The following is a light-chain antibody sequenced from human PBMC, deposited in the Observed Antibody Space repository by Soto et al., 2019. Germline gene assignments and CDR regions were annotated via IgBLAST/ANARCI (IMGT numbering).Light chain of an antibody. CDR3: QQYYSYPQFT. Sequence: AIRMTQSPSSFSASTGDRVTITCRASQAISSYLAWYQQKPGKAPKLLIYAASTLQSGVPSRFSGSGSGTDFTLTISCLQSEDFATYYCQQYYSYPQFTFGPGTKVDIK. CDR2: AAS. J-gene: IGKJ3*01. CDR1: QAISSY. V-gene: IGKV1-8*01.